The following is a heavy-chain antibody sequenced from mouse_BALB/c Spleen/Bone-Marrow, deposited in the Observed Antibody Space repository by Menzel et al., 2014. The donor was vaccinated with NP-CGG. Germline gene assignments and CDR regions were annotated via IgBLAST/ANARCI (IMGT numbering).Heavy chain of an antibody. D-gene: IGHD2-4*01. CDR2: IDPSDSYT. Sequence: VQVVESGAELVKPGASVKLSCKASGYTFTSYWMHWVKQRPGQGLEWIGEIDPSDSYTNYNQKFKGKATLTVDKSSSTAYMQLSSLTSEDSAFYVCARSRGYYDYWYFDVWGAGTTLTVSS. J-gene: IGHJ1*01. V-gene: IGHV1-69*02. CDR3: ARSRGYYDYWYFDV. CDR1: GYTFTSYW.